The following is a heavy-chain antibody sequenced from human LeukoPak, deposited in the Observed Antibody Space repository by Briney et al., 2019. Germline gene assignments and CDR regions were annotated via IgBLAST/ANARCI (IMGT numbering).Heavy chain of an antibody. CDR1: GFTFSNHG. D-gene: IGHD5-18*01. V-gene: IGHV3-30*18. CDR2: ISYDGNSE. J-gene: IGHJ4*02. Sequence: PGRSLRLSCAASGFTFSNHGMDWVRQAPGKGLEWVAVISYDGNSEYYADFVKDRFTISRDNSKNTVYLQMNSLTFEDTAVYYCAKEGTRGYTYGTDYFDYWGQGTLVAVSS. CDR3: AKEGTRGYTYGTDYFDY.